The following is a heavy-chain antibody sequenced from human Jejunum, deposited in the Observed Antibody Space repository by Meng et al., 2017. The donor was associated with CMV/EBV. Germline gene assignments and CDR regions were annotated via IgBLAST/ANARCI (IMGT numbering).Heavy chain of an antibody. CDR3: ARIGRAPRHRTVPPIYNYGLDL. J-gene: IGHJ6*02. CDR1: G. CDR2: SFSDDER. D-gene: IGHD4-17*01. Sequence: GVSRIRQPPGEALEWLAHSFSDDERSYRTSLESRLTIVNDISNNQVVLTLTKMDPVDTGTYYCARIGRAPRHRTVPPIYNYGLDLWAQGTTVTVSS. V-gene: IGHV2-26*01.